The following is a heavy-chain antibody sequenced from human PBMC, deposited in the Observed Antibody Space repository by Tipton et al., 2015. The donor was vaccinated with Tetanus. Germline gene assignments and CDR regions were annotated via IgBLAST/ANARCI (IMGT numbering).Heavy chain of an antibody. D-gene: IGHD3-22*01. Sequence: QVQLVQSGAEMKKPGASVKVSCKASGYTFTDYYIYCVRQAPGQGLEWMGWIDANSGGTVYAQKYQGRVTMIRDTSISTGYMELRSLRSDDTAVYYCGGDRGDYIYYGMDVWGPGTTVTVS. CDR3: GGDRGDYIYYGMDV. CDR1: GYTFTDYY. CDR2: IDANSGGT. V-gene: IGHV1-2*02. J-gene: IGHJ6*02.